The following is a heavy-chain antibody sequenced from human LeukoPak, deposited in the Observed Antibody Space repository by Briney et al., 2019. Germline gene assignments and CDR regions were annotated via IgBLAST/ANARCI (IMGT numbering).Heavy chain of an antibody. J-gene: IGHJ3*02. CDR3: ARDGYNSTYAFDI. Sequence: SETLSLTCAVYGGSFSGYYWSWIRQPQGKGLEWIGEINHSGSTNYNPSLKSRVTISVDTSKNQFSLKLSSVTAADTAVYYCARDGYNSTYAFDIWGQGTMVTVSS. CDR1: GGSFSGYY. D-gene: IGHD5-12*01. CDR2: INHSGST. V-gene: IGHV4-34*01.